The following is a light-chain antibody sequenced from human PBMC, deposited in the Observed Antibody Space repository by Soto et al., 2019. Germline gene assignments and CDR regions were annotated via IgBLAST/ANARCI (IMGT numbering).Light chain of an antibody. CDR3: AAWDGSLNGVL. V-gene: IGLV1-44*01. CDR2: SNN. CDR1: SSNIGTNT. J-gene: IGLJ2*01. Sequence: QSVLTQPPSASGTPGQRVTISCSGSSSNIGTNTVNWYQQLPGSAPKCLIYSNNQRPSGVPDRFSGSKSGTSASLAISGLQPDDEADYYCAAWDGSLNGVLFGGWTKVTVL.